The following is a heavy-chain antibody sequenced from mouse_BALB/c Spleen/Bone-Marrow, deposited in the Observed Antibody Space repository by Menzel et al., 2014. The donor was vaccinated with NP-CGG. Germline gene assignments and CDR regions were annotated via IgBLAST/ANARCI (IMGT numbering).Heavy chain of an antibody. CDR2: IWSDGST. CDR3: ARNYGNYVGAMDY. Sequence: ESGPGLVAPSQSLSITCTVSGFSLTSYGVHWVRQPPGKGLEWLVVIWSDGSTTYNSALKSRLSISKDNSKSQVFLKMNSLQTDDTAMYYCARNYGNYVGAMDYWGQGTSVTVSS. CDR1: GFSLTSYG. J-gene: IGHJ4*01. V-gene: IGHV2-6*02. D-gene: IGHD2-1*01.